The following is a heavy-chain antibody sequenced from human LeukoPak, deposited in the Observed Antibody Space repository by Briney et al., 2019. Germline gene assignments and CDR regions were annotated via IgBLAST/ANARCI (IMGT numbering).Heavy chain of an antibody. Sequence: ASVKVSCKVSGYTLTELSMHWVRQALGKGLEWMGGFDPEDGETIYAQKFQGRVTMTEDTSTDTAYMELSSLRSEDTAVYYCANRGGIYDSSGYSGYYFDYWGQGTLVTVSS. CDR1: GYTLTELS. CDR2: FDPEDGET. D-gene: IGHD3-22*01. J-gene: IGHJ4*02. CDR3: ANRGGIYDSSGYSGYYFDY. V-gene: IGHV1-24*01.